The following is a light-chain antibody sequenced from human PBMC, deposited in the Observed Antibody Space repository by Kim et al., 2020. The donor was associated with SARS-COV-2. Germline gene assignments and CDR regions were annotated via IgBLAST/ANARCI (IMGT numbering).Light chain of an antibody. J-gene: IGKJ1*01. CDR1: QGISNY. V-gene: IGKV1-27*01. CDR2: ATS. Sequence: ASVGDDVTITCRTSQGISNYLAYYQQKPGKAPKLLIYATSTLQAGVPSRFRGSRSGTDFTIITRLQPEDVATYYCQKYDSAPWTFGQGTKVDIK. CDR3: QKYDSAPWT.